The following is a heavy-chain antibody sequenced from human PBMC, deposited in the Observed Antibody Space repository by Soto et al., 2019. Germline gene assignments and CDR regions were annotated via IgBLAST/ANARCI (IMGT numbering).Heavy chain of an antibody. CDR3: ARSGVTIFGVVITGYYYYGMDV. J-gene: IGHJ6*02. D-gene: IGHD3-3*01. V-gene: IGHV4-34*01. CDR2: INHSGST. CDR1: GGSFSGYY. Sequence: SETLSLTCAVYGGSFSGYYWSWIRQPPGKGLEWIGEINHSGSTNYNPSLKSRVTISVDTSKNQFSLKLSSVTAADTAVYYCARSGVTIFGVVITGYYYYGMDVWGQGTTVT.